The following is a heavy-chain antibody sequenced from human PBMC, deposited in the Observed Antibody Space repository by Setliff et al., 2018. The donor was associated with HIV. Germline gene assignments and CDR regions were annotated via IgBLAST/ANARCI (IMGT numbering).Heavy chain of an antibody. Sequence: SETLSLTCDVSGYSINNIHYWGWIRRPPGKGLECLGNIYDGGTTYHNPSLKGRVTISMDTSKAQFSLKLISVTAADTAVYYCVRRDVSFLFGQFDSWGQGILVTVSS. J-gene: IGHJ4*02. CDR1: GYSINNIHY. CDR3: VRRDVSFLFGQFDS. D-gene: IGHD3-10*02. V-gene: IGHV4-38-2*01. CDR2: IYDGGTT.